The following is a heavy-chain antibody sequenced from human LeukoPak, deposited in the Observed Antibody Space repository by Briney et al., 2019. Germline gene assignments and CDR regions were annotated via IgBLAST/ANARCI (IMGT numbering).Heavy chain of an antibody. D-gene: IGHD6-13*01. CDR1: GGTFSSYA. Sequence: SVKVSCKASGGTFSSYAISWVRQAPGQGLEWMGRIIPILGIANYAQKFQGRVTITADKSTSTAYMELSSLRSEDTAVYYCAKGSSFDWYFDLWGCGTLVTVSS. J-gene: IGHJ2*01. V-gene: IGHV1-69*04. CDR2: IIPILGIA. CDR3: AKGSSFDWYFDL.